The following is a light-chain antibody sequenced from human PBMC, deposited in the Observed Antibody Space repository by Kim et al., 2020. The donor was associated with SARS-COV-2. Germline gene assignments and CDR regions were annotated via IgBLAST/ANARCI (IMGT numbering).Light chain of an antibody. CDR2: GKN. J-gene: IGLJ3*02. Sequence: SSELTQDPAVSVALGQTARITCQGDSLRSYYASWYQQKPGQAPVLVIYGKNNRPSGIPDRFSGSSSGNTASLTITGAQAEDEADYYCNSRDSSGNRVFGG. CDR3: NSRDSSGNRV. V-gene: IGLV3-19*01. CDR1: SLRSYY.